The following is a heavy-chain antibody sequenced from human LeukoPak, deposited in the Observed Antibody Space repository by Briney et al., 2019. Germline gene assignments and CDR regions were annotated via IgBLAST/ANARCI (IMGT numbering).Heavy chain of an antibody. Sequence: GGSLRLSCAASGFTFSSYGMHWVRQAPGKGLEWVAVISYDGSNKYYADSVKGRFTISRDNSKSTLCLQMNSLRAEDTAVYYCAKDLYYGSGSYKGGMDVWGQGTTVTVSS. J-gene: IGHJ6*02. CDR3: AKDLYYGSGSYKGGMDV. CDR2: ISYDGSNK. D-gene: IGHD3-10*01. V-gene: IGHV3-30*18. CDR1: GFTFSSYG.